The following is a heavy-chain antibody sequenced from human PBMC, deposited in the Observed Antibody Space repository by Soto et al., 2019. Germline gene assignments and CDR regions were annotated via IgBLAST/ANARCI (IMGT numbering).Heavy chain of an antibody. J-gene: IGHJ6*02. CDR1: GFTLSSYS. CDR3: ARDRLVAATSAPPYCYYGMDV. D-gene: IGHD2-15*01. Sequence: RGPLRLSCATSGFTLSSYSMNWLRQAPGMGLEWVSSISSSSRYIYYADSVRGRFTISRDNAKNSLYLQINSLRAEDTVVYYCARDRLVAATSAPPYCYYGMDVWGQGTTVTVSS. V-gene: IGHV3-21*01. CDR2: ISSSSRYI.